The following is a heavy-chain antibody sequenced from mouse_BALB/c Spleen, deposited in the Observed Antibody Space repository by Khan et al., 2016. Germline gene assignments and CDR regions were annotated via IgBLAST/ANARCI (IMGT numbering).Heavy chain of an antibody. CDR2: ISSSGST. V-gene: IGHV3-2*02. D-gene: IGHD1-1*01. J-gene: IGHJ2*01. Sequence: EVKLVESGPGLVKPSQSLSLTCTVTGFSISSVYVRKWLRPYPGSILEWVGYISSSGSTNYNSALKSRITLTRDTSKNHMLLQLNSVTTEDTATYYGARRDYGSSCYFDYWGHGTTLTVSS. CDR3: ARRDYGSSCYFDY. CDR1: GFSISSVYV.